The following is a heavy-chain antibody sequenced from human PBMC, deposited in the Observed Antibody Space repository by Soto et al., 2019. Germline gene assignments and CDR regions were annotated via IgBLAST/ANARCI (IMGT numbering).Heavy chain of an antibody. CDR3: ARGDIRDSVTSLYYFAY. V-gene: IGHV1-69*12. CDR2: IIPIFGTA. Sequence: QVQLVQSGAEVKKPGSSVKVSCKASGGTFSSYAISWVRQAPGQGLEWMGGIIPIFGTANYAQKFQGRVTITADESTSTADMELSSLRSEDTAVYYCARGDIRDSVTSLYYFAYWGQGTLVTVSS. D-gene: IGHD4-4*01. CDR1: GGTFSSYA. J-gene: IGHJ4*02.